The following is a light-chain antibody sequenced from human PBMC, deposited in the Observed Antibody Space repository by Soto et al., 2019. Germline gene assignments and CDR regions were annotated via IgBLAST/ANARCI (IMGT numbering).Light chain of an antibody. CDR3: QSYDSSLSALYV. Sequence: QSVLTQPPSVSGAPGQRVTISCTGSSSNIGAGYEVHWYQQPPGTAPRLLIYGNNNRPSGVPDRFSGSKSGTSASLAITGLQAEDEADYYCQSYDSSLSALYVFGTGTKVTVL. J-gene: IGLJ1*01. V-gene: IGLV1-40*01. CDR1: SSNIGAGYE. CDR2: GNN.